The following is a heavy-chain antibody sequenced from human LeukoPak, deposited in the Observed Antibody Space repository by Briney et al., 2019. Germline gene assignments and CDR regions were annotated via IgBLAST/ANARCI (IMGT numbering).Heavy chain of an antibody. Sequence: SETLSLTCAVYGGSFSGYYWSWIRQPPGKGLEWIGEINHSGSTNYNPSLKSRVTISVDTSKNQFSLKLSSVTAADTAVYYCARDPLYCSGGSCYPGDYYYYYYGMDVWGKGTTVTVSS. CDR3: ARDPLYCSGGSCYPGDYYYYYYGMDV. J-gene: IGHJ6*04. D-gene: IGHD2-15*01. CDR2: INHSGST. V-gene: IGHV4-34*01. CDR1: GGSFSGYY.